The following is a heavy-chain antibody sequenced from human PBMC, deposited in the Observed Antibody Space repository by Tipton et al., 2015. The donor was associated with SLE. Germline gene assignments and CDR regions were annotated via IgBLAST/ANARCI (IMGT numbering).Heavy chain of an antibody. CDR2: IYYSGST. V-gene: IGHV4-59*12. Sequence: TLSLTGTVSGGSISSYYWSWIRQPPGKGLEWMGYIYYSGSTNYNPSLKSRVTISVDTSKNQFSLKLSSVTAADTALYYCARAASYYDFWSGYSVLYYYYKDVWGKGTTVTVSS. D-gene: IGHD3-3*01. CDR1: GGSISSYY. J-gene: IGHJ6*03. CDR3: ARAASYYDFWSGYSVLYYYYKDV.